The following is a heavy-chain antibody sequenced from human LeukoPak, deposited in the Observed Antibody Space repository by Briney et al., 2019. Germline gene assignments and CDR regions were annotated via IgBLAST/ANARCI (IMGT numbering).Heavy chain of an antibody. CDR3: AKAPTHFYDFWRVYN. CDR2: IVGRDDRT. J-gene: IGHJ1*01. D-gene: IGHD3-3*01. V-gene: IGHV3-23*01. Sequence: GGPLRLSCAASGFTFTEHTMTWLRQAPGKGLEWVSIIVGRDDRTYYEDSVKGRLTISRENYKNTLYLHMNTQRGEDTAVYFCAKAPTHFYDFWRVYNWGEGTLVTVSS. CDR1: GFTFTEHT.